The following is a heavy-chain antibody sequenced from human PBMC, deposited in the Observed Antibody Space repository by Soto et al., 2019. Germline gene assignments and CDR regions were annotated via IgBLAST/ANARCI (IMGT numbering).Heavy chain of an antibody. V-gene: IGHV1-18*04. D-gene: IGHD6-6*01. CDR2: ISAYNGNT. CDR1: GYTFTSYG. CDR3: AGGPPRGQPAIAARPGADNWFDL. J-gene: IGHJ5*02. Sequence: ASVKVSCKASGYTFTSYGISWVRQAPGQGLEWMGWISAYNGNTNYAQKLQGRVTMTTDTSTSTAYMELRSLRSDDTAVYYCAGGPPRGQPAIAARPGADNWFDLWGQGTLVTVSS.